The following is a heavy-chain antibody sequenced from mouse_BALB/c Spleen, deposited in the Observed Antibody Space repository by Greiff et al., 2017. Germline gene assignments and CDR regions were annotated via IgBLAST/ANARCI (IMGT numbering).Heavy chain of an antibody. CDR2: IDTSDSYT. CDR1: GYTFTDYW. Sequence: QGHVKQPGAELVMPGASVKMSCKASGYTFTDYWMHWVKQRPGQGLEWIGAIDTSDSYTSYNQKFKGKATLTVDESSSTAYMQLSSLTSEDSAVYYCARRGGPAMDYWGQGTSVTVSS. J-gene: IGHJ4*01. V-gene: IGHV1-69*01. CDR3: ARRGGPAMDY. D-gene: IGHD3-3*01.